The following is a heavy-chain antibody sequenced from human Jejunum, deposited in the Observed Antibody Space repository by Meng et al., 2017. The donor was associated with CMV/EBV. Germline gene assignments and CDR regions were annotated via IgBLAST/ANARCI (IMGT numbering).Heavy chain of an antibody. CDR1: GGSISDYY. CDR2: IYSNGAT. Sequence: QVQLQASGPGLVTPSETLCLPCTVSGGSISDYYWSWIRQPAGKGLEWIGRIYSNGATNYNPSLKSRVTMSVDTSKNQFSLKLSSVTAADTAVYFCARDMHREVVIQDYWGQGTLVTVSS. D-gene: IGHD3-10*01. CDR3: ARDMHREVVIQDY. V-gene: IGHV4-4*07. J-gene: IGHJ4*02.